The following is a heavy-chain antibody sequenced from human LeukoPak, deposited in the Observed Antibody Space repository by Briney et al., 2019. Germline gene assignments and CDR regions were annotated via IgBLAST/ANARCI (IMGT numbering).Heavy chain of an antibody. CDR3: ARETLTFPDF. CDR2: IYTSGST. Sequence: SETLSLTCTVSGGSLSSYSWSWIRQPAGKGLEWIGRIYTSGSTSYNPSLTSRVSMLLDTSKKQISLKLSSVTAADTAVYYCARETLTFPDFWGQGTLVTVSS. V-gene: IGHV4-4*07. J-gene: IGHJ4*02. D-gene: IGHD3-9*01. CDR1: GGSLSSYS.